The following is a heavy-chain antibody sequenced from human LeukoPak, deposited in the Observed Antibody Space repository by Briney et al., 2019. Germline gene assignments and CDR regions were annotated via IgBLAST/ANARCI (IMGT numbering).Heavy chain of an antibody. CDR2: INPNSGGT. V-gene: IGHV1-2*02. D-gene: IGHD6-19*01. Sequence: ASVKVSCKASGYTFTGYYMHWVRQAPGQGLEWMGWINPNSGGTNYAQKFQGRVTMTRDTSISTAYLQWSSLKASDTAMYYCARLPRGGWYDYWGQGTLVTVSS. CDR3: ARLPRGGWYDY. J-gene: IGHJ4*02. CDR1: GYTFTGYY.